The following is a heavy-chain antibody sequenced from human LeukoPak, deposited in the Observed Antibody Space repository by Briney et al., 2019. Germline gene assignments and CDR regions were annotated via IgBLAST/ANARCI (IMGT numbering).Heavy chain of an antibody. CDR2: ISGSGGST. Sequence: GGSLRLSCAASGFTFSSYAMSRVRQAPGKGLEWVSAISGSGGSTYYADSVKGRFTISRDNSKNTLYLQMNSLRAEDTAVYYCAKDPGYSSSWYYFDHWGQGTLVTVSS. CDR1: GFTFSSYA. CDR3: AKDPGYSSSWYYFDH. V-gene: IGHV3-23*01. D-gene: IGHD6-13*01. J-gene: IGHJ4*02.